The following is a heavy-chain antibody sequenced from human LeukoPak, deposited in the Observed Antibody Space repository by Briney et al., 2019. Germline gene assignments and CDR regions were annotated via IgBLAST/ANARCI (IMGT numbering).Heavy chain of an antibody. CDR1: GFTFSDYW. J-gene: IGHJ4*02. D-gene: IGHD1-26*01. CDR3: ARVTPWGYFDY. V-gene: IGHV3-7*01. CDR2: IEQDGSDI. Sequence: GGSLRLSCAASGFTFSDYWMTWFSQAPGKGPERVASIEQDGSDIQYVDFVKGRFTISRDNGKNSVYLQMNSLRVEDTAVYYCARVTPWGYFDYWGQGTLVSVSS.